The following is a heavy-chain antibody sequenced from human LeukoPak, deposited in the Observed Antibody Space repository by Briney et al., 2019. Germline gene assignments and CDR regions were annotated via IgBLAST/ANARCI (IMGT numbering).Heavy chain of an antibody. J-gene: IGHJ4*02. CDR3: AKSEGWSGYYF. CDR2: ISGSGGST. D-gene: IGHD3-3*01. CDR1: GFTFSSYA. V-gene: IGHV3-23*01. Sequence: GGALRLSCAASGFTFSSYAMSWVRQAPGKGLEWVSAISGSGGSTYYADSVKGRFTISRDNSKNTLYLQMNSLRAEDTAVYYCAKSEGWSGYYFWGQGTLVTVSS.